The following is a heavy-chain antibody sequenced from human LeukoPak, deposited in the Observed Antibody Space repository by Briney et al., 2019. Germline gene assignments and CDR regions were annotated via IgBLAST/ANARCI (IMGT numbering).Heavy chain of an antibody. J-gene: IGHJ4*02. V-gene: IGHV3-30*02. D-gene: IGHD3-22*01. CDR2: IRYDGSNK. CDR3: ASALDYDSSGPFDY. Sequence: GGSLRLSCAASGFTFSSYGMHWVRQAPGKGLEWVAFIRYDGSNKYYADSVKGRFTISRDNSKNTLYLQMNSLRAEDTAVYYGASALDYDSSGPFDYWGQGTLVTVSS. CDR1: GFTFSSYG.